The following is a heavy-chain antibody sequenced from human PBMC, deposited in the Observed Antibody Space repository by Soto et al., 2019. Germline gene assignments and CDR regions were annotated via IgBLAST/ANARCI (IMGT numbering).Heavy chain of an antibody. Sequence: GGSLRLSCAASGFTFSSYSMNWVRQAPGKGLEWVSSISSSSSYIYYADSVKGRFTISRDNAKNSLYLQMNSLRAEDTAVYYCARDGRSIAARPVDYWGQGTLVTVSS. V-gene: IGHV3-21*01. CDR2: ISSSSSYI. J-gene: IGHJ4*02. CDR3: ARDGRSIAARPVDY. CDR1: GFTFSSYS. D-gene: IGHD6-6*01.